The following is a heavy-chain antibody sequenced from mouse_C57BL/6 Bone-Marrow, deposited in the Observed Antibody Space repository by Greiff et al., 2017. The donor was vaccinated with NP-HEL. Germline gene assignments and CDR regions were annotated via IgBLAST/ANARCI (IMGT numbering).Heavy chain of an antibody. J-gene: IGHJ1*03. CDR2: IRSKSNNYAT. CDR1: GFTFNTYA. Sequence: EVKLVESGGGLVQPKGSLKLSCAASGFTFNTYAMHWVRQAPGKGLEWVARIRSKSNNYATYYADSVKDRFTISRDDSESMLYLQMNNLKTEDTAMYYCVRPYYYGSSYDWYFDVWGTGTTVTVSS. D-gene: IGHD1-1*01. CDR3: VRPYYYGSSYDWYFDV. V-gene: IGHV10-3*01.